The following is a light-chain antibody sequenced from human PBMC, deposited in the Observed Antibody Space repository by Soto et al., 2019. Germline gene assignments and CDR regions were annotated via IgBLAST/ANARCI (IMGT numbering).Light chain of an antibody. J-gene: IGKJ3*01. Sequence: DIQMTQSPSALSASVGDRVTITCRASQNIKKYLNWYRQKPGKAPDLLIYTASSLQVGFPSRFSGSGSGTDFTLTITSLQPEDSATYYCQPSIRSPFT. CDR3: QPSIRSPFT. CDR1: QNIKKY. CDR2: TAS. V-gene: IGKV1-39*01.